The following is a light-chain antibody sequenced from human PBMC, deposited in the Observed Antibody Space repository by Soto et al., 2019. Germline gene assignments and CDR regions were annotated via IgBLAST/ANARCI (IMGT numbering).Light chain of an antibody. V-gene: IGKV3-20*01. CDR2: GAS. CDR1: QSVSNNY. CDR3: QLYGNSPPST. Sequence: EIVLTQSPGTLSLSPGDRATLSCRASQSVSNNYLAWYRQKPGQAPRLLIYGASIRATGIPDRLSGSGSGTDFTLTISRLEPEDFAVYYCQLYGNSPPSTFGPGTKVDIK. J-gene: IGKJ3*01.